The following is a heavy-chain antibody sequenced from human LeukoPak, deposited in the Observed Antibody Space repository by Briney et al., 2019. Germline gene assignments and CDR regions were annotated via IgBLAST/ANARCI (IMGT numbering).Heavy chain of an antibody. V-gene: IGHV1-8*01. CDR1: GYTFTSYD. D-gene: IGHD6-13*01. J-gene: IGHJ5*02. CDR3: ASKNSRADWFDP. Sequence: ASVKVSCKASGYTFTSYDVNWVRQATGQGLEWMGWMNPNSGNTGYAQKFQGRVTMTRNTSISTAYMELSSLRSEDTAVYYCASKNSRADWFDPWGQGTLVTVSS. CDR2: MNPNSGNT.